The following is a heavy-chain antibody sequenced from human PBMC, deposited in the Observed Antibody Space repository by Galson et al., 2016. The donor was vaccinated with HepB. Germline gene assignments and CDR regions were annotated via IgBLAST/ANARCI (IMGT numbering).Heavy chain of an antibody. D-gene: IGHD3-3*01. CDR1: DDSISRSSYY. V-gene: IGHV4-39*07. CDR3: VRSVAEEFFDH. J-gene: IGHJ4*02. CDR2: ACNNGGT. Sequence: LSLTCNVSDDSISRSSYYWGWIRQPPGKGLEWIASACNNGGTYHNPSLKSRVTMSVDRSNNKFSLNMRSMTAADTAIYFCVRSVAEEFFDHWGQGILVTVSA.